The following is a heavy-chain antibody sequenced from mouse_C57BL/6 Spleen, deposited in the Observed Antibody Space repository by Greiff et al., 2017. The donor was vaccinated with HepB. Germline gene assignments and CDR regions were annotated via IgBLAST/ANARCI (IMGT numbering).Heavy chain of an antibody. J-gene: IGHJ3*01. D-gene: IGHD2-4*01. CDR3: ARNDYDEGAWFAY. V-gene: IGHV1-82*01. Sequence: VKLQESGPELVKPGASVKISCKASGYAFSSSWMNWVKQRPGKGLEWIGRIYPGDGDTNYNGKVKGKATLTADKASSTAYMQLSSLTSEDSAVYFCARNDYDEGAWFAYWGQGTLVTVSA. CDR2: IYPGDGDT. CDR1: GYAFSSSW.